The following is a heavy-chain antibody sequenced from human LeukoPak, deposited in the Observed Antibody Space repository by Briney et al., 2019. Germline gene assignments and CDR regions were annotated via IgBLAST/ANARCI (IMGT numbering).Heavy chain of an antibody. J-gene: IGHJ4*02. CDR1: GGSFSGYY. V-gene: IGHV4-34*01. CDR2: INDSGST. Sequence: KPSETLSLTCAVYGGSFSGYYWNWIRQPPGKGPEWIGAINDSGSTNYNPSLTGRVTISVDTSKNQFSLKVNSVTAADTAVYYCARGPVLGATNYFYYWGQGTLVTVSS. D-gene: IGHD1-26*01. CDR3: ARGPVLGATNYFYY.